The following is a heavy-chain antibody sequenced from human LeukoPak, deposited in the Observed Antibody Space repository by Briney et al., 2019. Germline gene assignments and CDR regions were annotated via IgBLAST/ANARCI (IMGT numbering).Heavy chain of an antibody. V-gene: IGHV3-33*08. Sequence: PGGSLRLSCAASGFTFTSYWMNWVRQAPGKGLEWVAVIWYDGSNKYYADSVKGRFTISRDNSKNTLYPQMNSLRAEDTAVYYCARAQSKYCSGGSCYSLLFDYWGQGTLVTVSS. J-gene: IGHJ4*02. CDR1: GFTFTSYW. D-gene: IGHD2-15*01. CDR2: IWYDGSNK. CDR3: ARAQSKYCSGGSCYSLLFDY.